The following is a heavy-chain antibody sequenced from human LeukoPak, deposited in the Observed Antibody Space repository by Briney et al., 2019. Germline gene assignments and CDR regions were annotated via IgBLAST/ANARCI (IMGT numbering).Heavy chain of an antibody. CDR2: ISSSSSYT. Sequence: PGGSLRLSCAASGSTFSDYYMSWIRQAPGTGLEWVSYISSSSSYTNYADSVKGRFTISRDKATNSLYMQMNSLRAARTPLYFSARQGFDAFDIWGQGTMVTVSS. CDR1: GSTFSDYY. V-gene: IGHV3-11*03. CDR3: ARQGFDAFDI. J-gene: IGHJ3*02.